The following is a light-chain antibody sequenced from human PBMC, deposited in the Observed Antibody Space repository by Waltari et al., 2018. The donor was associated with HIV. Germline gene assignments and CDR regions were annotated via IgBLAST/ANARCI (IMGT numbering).Light chain of an antibody. V-gene: IGLV2-23*01. CDR2: EGS. CDR1: SSDVGSYTL. Sequence: QSALTQPASVSGSPGQSITISCTGTSSDVGSYTLVSWYQQHPGKAPKLMIFEGSKRPSGVAKRFSGSKSGNTASLTISGLQAEDEAEYYCCSYAGDSTLVLGGGTKLTVL. CDR3: CSYAGDSTLV. J-gene: IGLJ2*01.